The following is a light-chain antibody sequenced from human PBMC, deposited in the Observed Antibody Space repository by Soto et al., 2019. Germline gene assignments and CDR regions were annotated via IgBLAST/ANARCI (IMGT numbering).Light chain of an antibody. CDR3: QRYNRAPLT. J-gene: IGKJ4*01. CDR2: AAS. V-gene: IGKV1-27*01. CDR1: QDISTY. Sequence: DIQMTQSPSSLSTSIGDRVTITCRASQDISTYVAWYQQKPGSSPKLLIYAASTLQSGVPSRFSGSGFGTDFILTISTLQPEDVATYYCQRYNRAPLTFGGGTEVEI.